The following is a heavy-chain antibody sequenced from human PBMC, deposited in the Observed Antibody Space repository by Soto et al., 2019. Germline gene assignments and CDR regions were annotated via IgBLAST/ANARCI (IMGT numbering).Heavy chain of an antibody. D-gene: IGHD5-18*01. Sequence: GGSLRLSCTASGFTFGDYAMSWVRQAPGKGLEWVGFIRSKAYGGTTEYAASVKGRFTISRDDSKSIAYLQMNSLKTEDTAVYYCSRAQDSYGYGYAFDSWGQGTMVTVSS. CDR2: IRSKAYGGTT. V-gene: IGHV3-49*04. CDR3: SRAQDSYGYGYAFDS. J-gene: IGHJ3*02. CDR1: GFTFGDYA.